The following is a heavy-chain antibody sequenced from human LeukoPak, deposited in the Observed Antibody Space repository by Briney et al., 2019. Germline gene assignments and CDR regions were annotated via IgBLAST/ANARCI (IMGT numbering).Heavy chain of an antibody. CDR1: GFTFSSYA. V-gene: IGHV3-23*01. D-gene: IGHD3-22*01. Sequence: GGSLRLSCAASGFTFSSYAMSWVRQAPGKGLEWVSAISGSGGSTYYADSVKGRFTISRDNSKNTLYLQMNSLRAEDTAVYYCTKDQVGGHYYDSSGYDAFDIWGQGTMVTVSS. CDR2: ISGSGGST. CDR3: TKDQVGGHYYDSSGYDAFDI. J-gene: IGHJ3*02.